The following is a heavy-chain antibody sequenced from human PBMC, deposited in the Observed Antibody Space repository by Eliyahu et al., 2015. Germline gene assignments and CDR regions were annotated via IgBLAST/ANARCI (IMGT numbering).Heavy chain of an antibody. Sequence: QLQLQESGPGLVKPSETLSLTCXVSGGSISSSSYYWGWIRQPPGKGLEWIGGIYYSGSTYYNPSLKSRVTISVDTSKNQFSLKLSSVTAADTAVYYCARRRFMITFGGVIDLFDYWGQGTLVTVSS. J-gene: IGHJ4*02. CDR1: GGSISSSSYY. CDR3: ARRRFMITFGGVIDLFDY. CDR2: IYYSGST. V-gene: IGHV4-39*01. D-gene: IGHD3-16*02.